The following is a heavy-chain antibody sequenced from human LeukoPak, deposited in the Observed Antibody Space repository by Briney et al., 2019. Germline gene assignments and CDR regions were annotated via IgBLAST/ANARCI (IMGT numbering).Heavy chain of an antibody. CDR1: GYTFTGYY. D-gene: IGHD3-10*01. J-gene: IGHJ4*02. Sequence: ASVTVSCKASGYTFTGYYMHWVRQAPGQGLEWMGWINPNSGGTNYAQKFQGRVTMTRDTSISTAYMELSRLRSDDTAVYYCARDGRFGELLLFDYWGQGTLVTVSS. V-gene: IGHV1-2*02. CDR3: ARDGRFGELLLFDY. CDR2: INPNSGGT.